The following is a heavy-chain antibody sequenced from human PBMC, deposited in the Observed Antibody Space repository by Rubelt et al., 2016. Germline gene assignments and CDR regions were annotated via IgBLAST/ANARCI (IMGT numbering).Heavy chain of an antibody. Sequence: LRLSCAASGFSFNNYAMHWVRQAPDKGLEWVAIMSYDGDEQNYADPVKGRFTISRDNAKNSLYLQMNSLRAEDTAVYYCARNWGRLFYFDYWGQGTLVTVSS. D-gene: IGHD7-27*01. CDR1: GFSFNNYA. V-gene: IGHV3-30*04. CDR3: ARNWGRLFYFDY. J-gene: IGHJ4*02. CDR2: MSYDGDEQ.